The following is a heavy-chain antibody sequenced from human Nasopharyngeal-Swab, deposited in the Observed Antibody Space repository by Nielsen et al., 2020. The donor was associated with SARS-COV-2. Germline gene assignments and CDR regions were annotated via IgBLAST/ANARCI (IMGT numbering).Heavy chain of an antibody. Sequence: SETLSLTCDVNGGTFRGFFWSWVRLPPGKVLEWIGAVNHIGRADYNPSLKSRVTISVDTSKNQLSLKLTSVTAADTAVYYCARDIFGVVSYFDYGLDVWGQGTTVTVSS. V-gene: IGHV4-34*01. CDR2: VNHIGRA. J-gene: IGHJ6*02. CDR1: GGTFRGFF. D-gene: IGHD3-3*01. CDR3: ARDIFGVVSYFDYGLDV.